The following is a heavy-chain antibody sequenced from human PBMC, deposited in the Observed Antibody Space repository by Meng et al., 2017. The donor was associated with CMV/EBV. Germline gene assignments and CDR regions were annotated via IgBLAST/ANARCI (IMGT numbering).Heavy chain of an antibody. Sequence: ESLRLSCTVSGGSISSYYWNWIRQPPGKGLEWIGYIYYSGSTDYNPSLKSRVTISVDTSKNQFSLKLSSVTAADTAVYYCARRGVLAGSDYWGQGTLVTVSS. CDR2: IYYSGST. V-gene: IGHV4-59*01. J-gene: IGHJ4*02. D-gene: IGHD3-10*01. CDR3: ARRGVLAGSDY. CDR1: GGSISSYY.